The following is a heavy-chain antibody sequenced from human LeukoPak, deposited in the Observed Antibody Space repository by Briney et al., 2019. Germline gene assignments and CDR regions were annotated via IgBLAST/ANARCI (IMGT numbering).Heavy chain of an antibody. CDR1: GGSFSGYY. V-gene: IGHV4-34*01. CDR3: ARKYGSAPNWFDP. Sequence: SETLSLTCAVYGGSFSGYYWSWIRQPPGKGLEWIGEINHIGSTNYNPSLKSRVTISVDTSKNQFSLKLSSVTAADTAVYYCARKYGSAPNWFDPWGQGTLVTVSS. J-gene: IGHJ5*02. D-gene: IGHD3-10*01. CDR2: INHIGST.